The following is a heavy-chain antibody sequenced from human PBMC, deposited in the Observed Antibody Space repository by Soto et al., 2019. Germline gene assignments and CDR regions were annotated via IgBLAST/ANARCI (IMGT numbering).Heavy chain of an antibody. V-gene: IGHV5-51*01. Sequence: PGESLKISCKGSGYSFTSYWIGWERQMPGKGLEWMGKIYPPDSDTRYSPSFQGQVTMSVDKSISTAYLQWSSLRSDDTAVYYCARVGLRYFEWLTTHTPPQPQDYWGQGTLVTVS. J-gene: IGHJ4*02. CDR3: ARVGLRYFEWLTTHTPPQPQDY. CDR1: GYSFTSYW. D-gene: IGHD3-9*01. CDR2: IYPPDSDT.